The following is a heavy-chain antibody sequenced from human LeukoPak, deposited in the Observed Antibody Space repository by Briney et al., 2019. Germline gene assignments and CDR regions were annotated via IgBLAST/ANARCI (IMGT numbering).Heavy chain of an antibody. CDR1: GFIFSNYG. D-gene: IGHD4-23*01. Sequence: PGGSLRLSCAASGFIFSNYGMHWVRQAPGKGLEWVAVISYDGSNKYYADSVKGRFTISRDNSKNTLYLQMNSLRAEDTAVYYCARDGTVVTEYYFDYWGQGTLVTVSS. CDR3: ARDGTVVTEYYFDY. CDR2: ISYDGSNK. V-gene: IGHV3-30*19. J-gene: IGHJ4*02.